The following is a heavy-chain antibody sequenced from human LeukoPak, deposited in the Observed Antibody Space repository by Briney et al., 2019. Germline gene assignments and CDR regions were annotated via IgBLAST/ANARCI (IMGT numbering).Heavy chain of an antibody. CDR3: ARGYYYDPSQGFDY. Sequence: GGSLRLSCAASGFTVSSNYMSWVRQAPGKGLEWVSVIYSGGSTYYADSVKGRFTISRDNSKNTLYLQMNSLRAEDTAVYYCARGYYYDPSQGFDYWGQGTLVTVSS. CDR2: IYSGGST. J-gene: IGHJ4*02. V-gene: IGHV3-53*01. D-gene: IGHD3-22*01. CDR1: GFTVSSNY.